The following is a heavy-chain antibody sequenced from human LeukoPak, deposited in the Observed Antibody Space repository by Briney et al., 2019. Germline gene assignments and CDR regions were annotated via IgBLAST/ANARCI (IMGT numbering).Heavy chain of an antibody. V-gene: IGHV3-7*01. D-gene: IGHD6-13*01. J-gene: IGHJ4*02. CDR3: ARRYTAAGTLVVVFDY. CDR2: IKQDGSEK. CDR1: GFTLSSYW. Sequence: GGSLRLSCAASGFTLSSYWMSWVRQAPGKGLEWVANIKQDGSEKYYVDSVKGRFTISRDNAKNSLYLQMNSLRAEDTAVYYCARRYTAAGTLVVVFDYWGQGTLVTVSS.